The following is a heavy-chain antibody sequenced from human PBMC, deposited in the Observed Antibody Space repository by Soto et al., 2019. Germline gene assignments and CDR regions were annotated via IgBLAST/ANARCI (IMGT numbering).Heavy chain of an antibody. V-gene: IGHV4-4*02. D-gene: IGHD6-19*01. Sequence: QQQQSGPGLVKPSGTLSLTCAVSGGSVTSPNCWNWVRQPPEKGLEWIGEVHHSGTSNYSPSLKTRLTLSVDKSNKEVSMNLRSVTAADTGIYYCGRANTSGSRIDSWGQGILVTVSS. CDR3: GRANTSGSRIDS. CDR1: GGSVTSPNC. J-gene: IGHJ4*02. CDR2: VHHSGTS.